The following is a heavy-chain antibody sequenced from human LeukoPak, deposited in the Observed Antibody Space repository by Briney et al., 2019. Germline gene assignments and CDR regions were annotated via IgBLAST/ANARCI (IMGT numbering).Heavy chain of an antibody. J-gene: IGHJ6*03. CDR3: ATESFDYMDV. CDR2: IYYSGST. V-gene: IGHV4-39*02. Sequence: PSETLSLTCTVSGGSISSSSYYWGWIRQPPGKGLGWIGSIYYSGSTYYNPSLKSRVTISVDTSKNQFSLKLSSVTAADTAVYYCATESFDYMDVWGKGTTVTVSS. CDR1: GGSISSSSYY.